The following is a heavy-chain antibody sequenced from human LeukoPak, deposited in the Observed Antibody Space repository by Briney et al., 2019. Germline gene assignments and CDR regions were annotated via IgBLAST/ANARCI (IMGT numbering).Heavy chain of an antibody. CDR2: IYYSGST. Sequence: GSLRLSCAASGFTVSSNYMSWIRQPPGKGLEWIGSIYYSGSTYYNPSLKSRVTISVDTSKNQFSLKLSSVTAADTAVYYCAREVVVVPAALYYFDYWGQGTLVTVSS. CDR1: GFTVSSNY. J-gene: IGHJ4*02. V-gene: IGHV4-39*07. D-gene: IGHD2-2*01. CDR3: AREVVVVPAALYYFDY.